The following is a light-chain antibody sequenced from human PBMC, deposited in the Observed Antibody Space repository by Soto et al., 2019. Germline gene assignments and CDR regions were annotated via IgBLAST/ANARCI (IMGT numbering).Light chain of an antibody. J-gene: IGKJ1*01. CDR2: GAS. CDR3: QQFGSSSWT. Sequence: ESVLTQSPGTLSLSPGEKATLSCRASQSVISSYLAWYQQKPGQAPRLLIYGASSRATGIPDRFSGSGSGTDFTLTVSRLEPEDFAVYYCQQFGSSSWTFGQGTKVEIK. CDR1: QSVISSY. V-gene: IGKV3-20*01.